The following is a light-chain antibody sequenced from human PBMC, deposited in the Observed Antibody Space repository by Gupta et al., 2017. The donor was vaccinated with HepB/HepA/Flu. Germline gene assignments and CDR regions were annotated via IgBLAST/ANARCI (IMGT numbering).Light chain of an antibody. Sequence: DIQMTQSPSTLSASVGDRVTIACRARQSISSWSAWYQQKPEKAPKLLIYKASRVESGVPRRFSGSGCGTEFTLTSSILQADDFANYYCQQYNSYHSFGQGTKVEIK. CDR1: QSISSW. CDR2: KAS. J-gene: IGKJ2*01. CDR3: QQYNSYHS. V-gene: IGKV1-5*03.